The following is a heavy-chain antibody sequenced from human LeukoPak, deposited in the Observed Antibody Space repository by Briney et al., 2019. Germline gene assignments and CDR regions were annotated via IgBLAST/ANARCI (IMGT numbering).Heavy chain of an antibody. CDR2: IYTSGST. J-gene: IGHJ4*02. D-gene: IGHD6-19*01. V-gene: IGHV4-61*02. Sequence: SETQSLTCTVSGGSISSGSYYWSWIRQPAGKGLEWIGRIYTSGSTNYNPSLKSRVTISVDTSKNQFSLKLSSVTAADTAVYYCARGQVAVADYWGQGTLVTVSS. CDR3: ARGQVAVADY. CDR1: GGSISSGSYY.